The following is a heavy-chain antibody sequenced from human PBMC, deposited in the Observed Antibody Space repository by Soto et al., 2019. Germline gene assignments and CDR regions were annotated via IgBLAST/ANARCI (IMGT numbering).Heavy chain of an antibody. CDR3: AGGGTYGSGIYSY. V-gene: IGHV3-48*01. Sequence: GGSLRLSCVASGFTFSTDSMNWVRQAPGKGLEWVAHISTSGATRYYADSVKGRFTISRDNAKTSLYLQMNNLRAEDTALYYCAGGGTYGSGIYSYWGQGTLVTVSS. J-gene: IGHJ4*02. CDR2: ISTSGATR. D-gene: IGHD3-10*01. CDR1: GFTFSTDS.